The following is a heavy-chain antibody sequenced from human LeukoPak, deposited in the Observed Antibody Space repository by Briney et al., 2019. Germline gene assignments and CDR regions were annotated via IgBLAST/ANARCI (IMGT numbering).Heavy chain of an antibody. Sequence: SETLSLTCTVSGGSISSYYWSWIRQPAGKGLEWIGRMYTSGSTKYNPSLKSRVTMSVDTSKNQFSLKLSSVTAADTAVYYCARDVREYSGSGGDYYYYMDVWGKGTTVTISS. CDR1: GGSISSYY. V-gene: IGHV4-4*07. D-gene: IGHD6-6*01. CDR3: ARDVREYSGSGGDYYYYMDV. J-gene: IGHJ6*03. CDR2: MYTSGST.